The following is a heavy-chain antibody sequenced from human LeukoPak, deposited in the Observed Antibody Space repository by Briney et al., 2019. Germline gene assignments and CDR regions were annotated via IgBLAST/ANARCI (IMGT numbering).Heavy chain of an antibody. Sequence: GGSLRLSCAASGFIFNSYAMSWVRQAPGKGLEWVALFSGSGGITYYSDSMKGRFTISRDNTKNSLYLQMSSLRAEDTAVYYCATDRGWRTSGYYLYYFEYWGQGTLVTFSS. CDR2: FSGSGGIT. J-gene: IGHJ4*02. CDR3: ATDRGWRTSGYYLYYFEY. D-gene: IGHD3-3*01. CDR1: GFIFNSYA. V-gene: IGHV3-23*01.